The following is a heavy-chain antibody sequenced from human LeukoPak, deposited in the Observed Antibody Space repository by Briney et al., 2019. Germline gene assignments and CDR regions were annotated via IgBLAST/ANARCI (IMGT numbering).Heavy chain of an antibody. D-gene: IGHD2-2*01. CDR2: IIPIFGTA. CDR1: GGTFSRYA. Sequence: SVKVSCKASGGTFSRYAMSWVRQAPGQGLEWMGGIIPIFGTASFAQKFQGRVTITADESTGTAYMELSSLRSEDTAVYYCARVVTPRYCSTPSCYWKGWFDPWGQGTLVTVSS. V-gene: IGHV1-69*13. CDR3: ARVVTPRYCSTPSCYWKGWFDP. J-gene: IGHJ5*02.